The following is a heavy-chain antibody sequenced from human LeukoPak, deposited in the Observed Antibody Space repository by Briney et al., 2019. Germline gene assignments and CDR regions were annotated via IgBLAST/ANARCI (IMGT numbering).Heavy chain of an antibody. CDR3: AKDKTYDDFWSGHDAFDI. CDR2: ISGSGDST. Sequence: GGSLRLSCAASGFTFTTYAMSWVRLAPGKGLEWVSVISGSGDSTYYADSVKGRFTISRDISKNTLYLQMKSLRAGDTAVYYCAKDKTYDDFWSGHDAFDIWGQGTMVTVSS. J-gene: IGHJ3*02. V-gene: IGHV3-23*01. CDR1: GFTFTTYA. D-gene: IGHD3-3*01.